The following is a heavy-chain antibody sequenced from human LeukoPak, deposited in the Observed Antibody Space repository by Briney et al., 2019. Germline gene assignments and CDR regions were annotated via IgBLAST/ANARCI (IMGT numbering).Heavy chain of an antibody. J-gene: IGHJ4*02. CDR3: ARRKTGTMEDY. Sequence: SETLSLNCAVSGGSISSSSYYWGWVRQPPGTGLEWIGTINYSGNTYYNPSLKSRVTISVDTSKSQFSLKLSSVTAADTAVYYCARRKTGTMEDYWGQGTLVTVSS. CDR2: INYSGNT. D-gene: IGHD1-7*01. V-gene: IGHV4-39*01. CDR1: GGSISSSSYY.